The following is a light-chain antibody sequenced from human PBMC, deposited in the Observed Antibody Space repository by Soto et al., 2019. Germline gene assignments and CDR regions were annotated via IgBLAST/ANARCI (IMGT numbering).Light chain of an antibody. CDR2: GAS. V-gene: IGKV3-20*01. CDR1: QSVSNY. J-gene: IGKJ4*01. Sequence: TQAPVPLSLPPDETGSHSRRASQSVSNYLAWYQQKFGQAPRLLIYGASYRAAGIPDRFSGSGSGTDFTLTISRLEPEDFAVYYCQQYESLQVTFGGGTKVDIK. CDR3: QQYESLQVT.